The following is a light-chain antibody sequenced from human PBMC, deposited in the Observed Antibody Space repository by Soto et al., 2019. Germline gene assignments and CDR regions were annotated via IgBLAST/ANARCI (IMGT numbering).Light chain of an antibody. CDR3: QTWGTGVV. CDR2: LNSDGSH. J-gene: IGLJ2*01. CDR1: SGHSSYA. Sequence: QLVLTQSPSASASLGASVKLTCTLSSGHSSYAIAWHQQQPEKGPRYLMKLNSDGSHNKGDGIPDRFSGSSSGAERYLTISSLQSEDEADYHCQTWGTGVVFGGGTKRTVL. V-gene: IGLV4-69*01.